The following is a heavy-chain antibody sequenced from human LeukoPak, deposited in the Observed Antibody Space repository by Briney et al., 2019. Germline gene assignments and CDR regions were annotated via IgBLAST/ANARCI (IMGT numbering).Heavy chain of an antibody. D-gene: IGHD6-13*01. J-gene: IGHJ4*02. Sequence: SETLPLTCAVYGESFSGYYWSWIRQPPGKGLEWIGEINHSGSTNYNPSLKSRVTISVDTSKNQFSLKLSSVTAADTAVYYCARASSITTGGVGSFDYWGQGTLVTVSS. V-gene: IGHV4-34*01. CDR3: ARASSITTGGVGSFDY. CDR2: INHSGST. CDR1: GESFSGYY.